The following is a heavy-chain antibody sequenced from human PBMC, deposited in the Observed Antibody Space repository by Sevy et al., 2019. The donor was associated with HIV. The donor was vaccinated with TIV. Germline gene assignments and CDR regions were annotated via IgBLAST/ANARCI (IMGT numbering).Heavy chain of an antibody. J-gene: IGHJ4*02. Sequence: GGSLRLSCAASGFTFSNYGMHWVRQAPGQGLEWVAVISYDETKKYYADSVKGRFAISRDISKNTVYLQMNSLKPEDTAVYYCAKSRLVVVTASSLDYWGQGTLVTVSS. CDR3: AKSRLVVVTASSLDY. D-gene: IGHD2-21*02. CDR1: GFTFSNYG. CDR2: ISYDETKK. V-gene: IGHV3-30*18.